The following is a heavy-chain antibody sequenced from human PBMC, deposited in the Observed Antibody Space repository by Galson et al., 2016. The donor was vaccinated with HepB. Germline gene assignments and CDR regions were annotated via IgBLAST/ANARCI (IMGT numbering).Heavy chain of an antibody. Sequence: SLRLSCAASGFAFSNHGMHWVRQAPGKGLECVAVIWADGGNKHYVDSVRGRFTISRDNSKNTLYLEMNSLRAEDTAVYYCATEDLSSPGNGALDIWGQGAMVTVSS. J-gene: IGHJ3*02. CDR1: GFAFSNHG. CDR2: IWADGGNK. D-gene: IGHD6-13*01. CDR3: ATEDLSSPGNGALDI. V-gene: IGHV3-33*01.